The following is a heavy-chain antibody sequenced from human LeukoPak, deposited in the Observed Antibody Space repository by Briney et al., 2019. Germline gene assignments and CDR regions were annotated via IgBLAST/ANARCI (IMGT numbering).Heavy chain of an antibody. Sequence: PSETLSLTCAVYGGSFNGYYWSWIRQPPGKVLEWIGEINHSGSTNYNPPLKSRVTISVDTSKNQFSLKLSSVTAADTAVYYCARVSVSNSGSPRFDYWGQGTLVTVSS. J-gene: IGHJ4*02. V-gene: IGHV4-34*01. CDR3: ARVSVSNSGSPRFDY. D-gene: IGHD1-26*01. CDR2: INHSGST. CDR1: GGSFNGYY.